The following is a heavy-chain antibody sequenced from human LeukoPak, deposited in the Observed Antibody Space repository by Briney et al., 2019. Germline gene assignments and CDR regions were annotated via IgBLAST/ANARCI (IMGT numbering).Heavy chain of an antibody. CDR3: AMYNWYDAPLDL. CDR2: ISAYGGNT. Sequence: RGSLKLSCTASGFTFTSYAMSWVRQAPGQGLEWVSAISAYGGNTYYAHTLKGRFTISRDNSKNTLYMQTSSLRAEDTAVYYCAMYNWYDAPLDLWGEGTLVTVSS. D-gene: IGHD1-20*01. V-gene: IGHV3-23*01. J-gene: IGHJ4*02. CDR1: GFTFTSYA.